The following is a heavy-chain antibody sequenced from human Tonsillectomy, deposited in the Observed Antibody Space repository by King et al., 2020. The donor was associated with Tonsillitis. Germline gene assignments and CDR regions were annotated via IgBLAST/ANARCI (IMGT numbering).Heavy chain of an antibody. Sequence: VQLVESGGGLVQPGGSLRLSCAASGFTFSNYAMAWVRQAPGXGLEXVSSXSDTGGGTFYADSVKDRFTXSRENSKNTLYLQMNTLRAEDTAIYYCAKXQWFXEGSXWGQXXXVTXSX. J-gene: IGHJ3*01. CDR1: GFTFSNYA. D-gene: IGHD3-10*01. CDR3: AKXQWFXEGSX. CDR2: XSDTGGGT. V-gene: IGHV3-23*04.